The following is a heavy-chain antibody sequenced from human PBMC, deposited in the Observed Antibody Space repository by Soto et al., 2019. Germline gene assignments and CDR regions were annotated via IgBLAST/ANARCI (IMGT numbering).Heavy chain of an antibody. V-gene: IGHV5-51*01. CDR2: VYPGDSDT. Sequence: GESLKISCKASGYSFTTHWIGWVRQMPGKGLEWMGIVYPGDSDTRYSPSFQGQVTISADKSISTAYLQWTNLKASDTGMYYCARMGAYNGMDVWGQGTLVTVSS. CDR3: ARMGAYNGMDV. D-gene: IGHD1-26*01. J-gene: IGHJ4*02. CDR1: GYSFTTHW.